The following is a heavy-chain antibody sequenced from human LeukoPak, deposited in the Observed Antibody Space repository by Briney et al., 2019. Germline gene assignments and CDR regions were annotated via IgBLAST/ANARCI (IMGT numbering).Heavy chain of an antibody. J-gene: IGHJ5*02. Sequence: SQTLSLTCAISGDSVSSNSAAWNWIRQSPSRGLEWLGRTYYRSKWYNDYAVSVKSRITINPDTSKNQFSLQLNSVTPEDTAVYYCARAGYGVVAGVRPYNWFDPWGQGTLVTVSS. CDR3: ARAGYGVVAGVRPYNWFDP. V-gene: IGHV6-1*01. CDR1: GDSVSSNSAA. D-gene: IGHD6-19*01. CDR2: TYYRSKWYN.